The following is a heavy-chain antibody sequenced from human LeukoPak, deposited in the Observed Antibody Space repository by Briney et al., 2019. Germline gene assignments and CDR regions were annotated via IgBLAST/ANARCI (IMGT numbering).Heavy chain of an antibody. CDR2: INHSGST. CDR1: GGSFSGYY. V-gene: IGHV4-34*01. D-gene: IGHD6-19*01. CDR3: ARAGYSSGWYMFDFDY. J-gene: IGHJ4*02. Sequence: PSETLSLTCAVYGGSFSGYYWSWIRQPPGKGLEWIGEINHSGSTNYNPSLKSRVTISVDTSKNQFSLKLSSVTAADTAVYYCARAGYSSGWYMFDFDYWGQGTLVTVSS.